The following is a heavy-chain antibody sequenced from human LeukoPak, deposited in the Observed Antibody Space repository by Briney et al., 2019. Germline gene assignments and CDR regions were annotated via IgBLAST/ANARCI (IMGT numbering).Heavy chain of an antibody. J-gene: IGHJ4*02. CDR2: IYPGDSDT. Sequence: GASLKISCKGSGYSFTSYWIGWVRQMPGKGLEWMGIIYPGDSDTRYSPSFQGQVTISADKSISTAYLQWSSLKASDTVMYYCARAGDSGYDYFDYWGQGTLVTVSS. CDR1: GYSFTSYW. D-gene: IGHD5-12*01. V-gene: IGHV5-51*01. CDR3: ARAGDSGYDYFDY.